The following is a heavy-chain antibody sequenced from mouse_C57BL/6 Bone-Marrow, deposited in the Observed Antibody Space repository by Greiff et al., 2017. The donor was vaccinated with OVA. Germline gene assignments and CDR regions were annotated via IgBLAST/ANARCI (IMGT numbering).Heavy chain of an antibody. J-gene: IGHJ3*01. CDR3: ARFGPSNWDGAY. CDR2: INPNNGGT. CDR1: GYTFTDYY. V-gene: IGHV1-26*01. D-gene: IGHD4-1*01. Sequence: EVQLQQSGPELVKPGASVKISCKASGYTFTDYYMNWVKQSHGKSLEWIGDINPNNGGTSYNQKFKGKATLTVDKSSSTAYMELRSLTSEDSAVYYCARFGPSNWDGAYWGQGTLVTVSA.